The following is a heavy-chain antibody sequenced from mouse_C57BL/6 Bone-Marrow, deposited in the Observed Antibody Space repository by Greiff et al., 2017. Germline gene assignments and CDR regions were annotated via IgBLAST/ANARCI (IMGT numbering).Heavy chain of an antibody. CDR1: GYTFTSYW. V-gene: IGHV1-50*01. Sequence: VQLQQPGAELVKPGASVQLSCKASGYTFTSYWMQWVKQRPGQGLEWIGEIDPSDSYTNYNQKFKGKATLTVDTSSSTAYMQLSSLTSEDSAVYSCAAALFGYWGQGTTLTVSS. CDR2: IDPSDSYT. J-gene: IGHJ2*01. CDR3: AAALFGY.